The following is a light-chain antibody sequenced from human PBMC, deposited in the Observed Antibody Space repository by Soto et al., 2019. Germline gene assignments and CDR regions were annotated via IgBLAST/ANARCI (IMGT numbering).Light chain of an antibody. CDR3: MQALQTPF. V-gene: IGKV2-28*01. Sequence: DIVMTQSPLSLPVTPGEPTSVSCTSSQSLLHSNGYNYLDLYLQKPGQSPQLLIYLGSNRASGVPDRFSGSGSGTDITLKISRVEAEDVGVYYCMQALQTPFFGGGTNVDIK. CDR1: QSLLHSNGYNY. CDR2: LGS. J-gene: IGKJ4*01.